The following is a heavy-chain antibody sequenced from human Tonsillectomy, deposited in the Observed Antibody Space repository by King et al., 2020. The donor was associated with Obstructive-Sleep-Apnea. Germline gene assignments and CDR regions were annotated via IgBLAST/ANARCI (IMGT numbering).Heavy chain of an antibody. CDR3: AREDTDYGDASYYYYYGMDV. CDR1: GFTFSNYA. CDR2: ISYDGGNE. D-gene: IGHD4-17*01. Sequence: VQLVESGGGVVQPGRSLSLSCAASGFTFSNYAMYWVRQAPGKGLEWVAVISYDGGNEYYADSLRGRFTISRDNSKNTLYLQMNSLRAEDTAVYYCAREDTDYGDASYYYYYGMDVWGQGTTVTVSS. V-gene: IGHV3-30*04. J-gene: IGHJ6*02.